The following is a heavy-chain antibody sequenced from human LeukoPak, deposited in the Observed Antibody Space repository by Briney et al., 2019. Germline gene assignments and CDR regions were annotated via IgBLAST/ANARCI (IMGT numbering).Heavy chain of an antibody. Sequence: ASVKVSCKASGYTFTSYGISWVRQAPGQGLEWMGWISAYNGNTNYAQKLQGRVTMTTDTSTSTAYMELRSLRSEDTAVYYCARGDYYDSSGYYGDYWGQGTLVTVSS. V-gene: IGHV1-18*01. CDR1: GYTFTSYG. CDR2: ISAYNGNT. CDR3: ARGDYYDSSGYYGDY. J-gene: IGHJ4*02. D-gene: IGHD3-22*01.